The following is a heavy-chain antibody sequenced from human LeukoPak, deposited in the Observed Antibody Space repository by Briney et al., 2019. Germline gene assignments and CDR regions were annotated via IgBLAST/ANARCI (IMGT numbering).Heavy chain of an antibody. CDR3: ARGEFDGGVYFDY. CDR1: GGSISSGSYY. Sequence: SQTLSLTCTVSGGSISSGSYYWSWIRQPPGKGLEWIGEIYHSGSTNYNPSLKSRVTISVDKSKNQFSLKLSSVTAADTAVYYCARGEFDGGVYFDYWGQGTLVTVSS. V-gene: IGHV4-30-2*01. J-gene: IGHJ4*02. CDR2: IYHSGST. D-gene: IGHD3-16*01.